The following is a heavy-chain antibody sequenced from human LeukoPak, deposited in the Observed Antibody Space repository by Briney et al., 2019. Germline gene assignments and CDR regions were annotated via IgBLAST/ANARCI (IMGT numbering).Heavy chain of an antibody. V-gene: IGHV3-30*18. CDR3: AKESIVYYYYYMDV. CDR2: ISFDGNDK. CDR1: GFTFSSYG. J-gene: IGHJ6*03. Sequence: GGSLRLSCAASGFTFSSYGMHWVRQAPGKGLGWVAVISFDGNDKYYADSVKGRFTISRDNSKNTLYVQMNSLRPEDTAVYYCAKESIVYYYYYMDVWGKGTTVTVSS. D-gene: IGHD3-16*02.